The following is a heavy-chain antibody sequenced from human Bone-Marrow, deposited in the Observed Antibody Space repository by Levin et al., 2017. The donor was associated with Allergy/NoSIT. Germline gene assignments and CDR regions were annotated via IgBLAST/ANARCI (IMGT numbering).Heavy chain of an antibody. CDR1: GFTFSYYG. Sequence: GGSLRLSCAASGFTFSYYGMHWVRQAPGKGLEWVAVFWSDGTKTYYADSVKGRFTISRDNSKNTLYLQMNSLRAEDTAVYYCARDIDTTGHYYFDFWGQGTLAIVSS. CDR3: ARDIDTTGHYYFDF. CDR2: FWSDGTKT. D-gene: IGHD2-8*01. J-gene: IGHJ4*02. V-gene: IGHV3-33*01.